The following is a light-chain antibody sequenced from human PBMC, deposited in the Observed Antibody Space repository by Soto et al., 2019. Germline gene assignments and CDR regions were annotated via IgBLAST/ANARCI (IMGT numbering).Light chain of an antibody. CDR1: SSDVGGYNY. J-gene: IGLJ3*02. CDR3: SSYISCRLWV. Sequence: QSALTQPASVSGSPGQSITISCTGTSSDVGGYNYVSWYQQHPGKAPKLMSYEVSNRPSGVSHRFSGSKSGNTASLTISGLQAEDEAAYYCSSYISCRLWVFGGGTKLTVL. V-gene: IGLV2-14*01. CDR2: EVS.